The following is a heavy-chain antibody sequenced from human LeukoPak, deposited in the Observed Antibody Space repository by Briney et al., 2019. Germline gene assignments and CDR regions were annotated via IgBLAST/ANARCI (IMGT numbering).Heavy chain of an antibody. CDR1: GYSFTSYW. D-gene: IGHD6-13*01. V-gene: IGHV5-51*01. Sequence: GESLQISCKGSGYSFTSYWIGWVRQMTGKGLGWMGIIYPSDSDTRYSTSFQGQVTISADKSISTAYLQWSSLKASDTAMYYCASQYSSSSSSLNWGQGTLVTVSS. CDR2: IYPSDSDT. CDR3: ASQYSSSSSSLN. J-gene: IGHJ4*02.